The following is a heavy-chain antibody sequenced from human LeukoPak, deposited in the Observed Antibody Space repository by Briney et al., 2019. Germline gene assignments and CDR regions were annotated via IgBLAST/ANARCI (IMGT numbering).Heavy chain of an antibody. CDR1: GFTFSSYA. V-gene: IGHV3-30-3*01. CDR3: ARGPQGNYYGRNWFDP. D-gene: IGHD3-10*01. CDR2: ISYDGSNK. Sequence: GGSLRLSCAASGFTFSSYAMHWVRQAPGKGLEWVAVISYDGSNKYYANSVQGRFTVSRDNAKNSLYLQMNSLRADDTAVYYCARGPQGNYYGRNWFDPWGQGTLVTVSS. J-gene: IGHJ5*02.